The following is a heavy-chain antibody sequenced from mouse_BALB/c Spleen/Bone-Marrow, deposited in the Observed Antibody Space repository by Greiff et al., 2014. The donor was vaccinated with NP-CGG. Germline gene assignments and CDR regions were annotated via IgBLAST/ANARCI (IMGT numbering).Heavy chain of an antibody. CDR1: GYTFTSYY. V-gene: IGHV1S56*01. J-gene: IGHJ4*01. CDR3: ARWVVGRDYAMDY. Sequence: QVHVKQSGPELVKPGASVRISCKASGYTFTSYYIYWVKQRPGQGLEWIGWIYPGNVNTKYNEKFKGKATLTADKSSSTAYMQLSSLTSEDSAVYFCARWVVGRDYAMDYWGQGTSVTVSS. CDR2: IYPGNVNT. D-gene: IGHD1-1*01.